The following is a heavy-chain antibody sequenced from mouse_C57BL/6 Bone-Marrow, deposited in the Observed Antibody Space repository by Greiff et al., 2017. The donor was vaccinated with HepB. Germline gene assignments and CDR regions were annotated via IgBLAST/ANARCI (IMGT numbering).Heavy chain of an antibody. D-gene: IGHD2-4*01. CDR2: INPSSGST. J-gene: IGHJ3*01. CDR1: GYNFTSYT. CDR3: ARTSLYYDYDGGVAY. V-gene: IGHV1-4*01. Sequence: VQVVESGAELARPGASVKMSCKASGYNFTSYTMHWVKHRPGQGLEWIGYINPSSGSTNYNQRFKDKATLTADKSSSTAYMQLTSLTSEDSAVYYCARTSLYYDYDGGVAYWGRGTLVTVSA.